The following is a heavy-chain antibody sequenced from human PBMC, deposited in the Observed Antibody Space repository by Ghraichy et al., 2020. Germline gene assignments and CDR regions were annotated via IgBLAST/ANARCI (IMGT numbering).Heavy chain of an antibody. D-gene: IGHD2-2*01. J-gene: IGHJ4*02. CDR1: GGSISSSCYY. V-gene: IGHV4-39*07. Sequence: SETLSLTCTVSGGSISSSCYYWGWIRQPPGKGLEWIGNIYYSGSTYYNPALKSRVTISVDTSQNQFSLKLSTVTAADTAVYFCARGPVVVRAAPRFDYWGQGTLVTVSS. CDR3: ARGPVVVRAAPRFDY. CDR2: IYYSGST.